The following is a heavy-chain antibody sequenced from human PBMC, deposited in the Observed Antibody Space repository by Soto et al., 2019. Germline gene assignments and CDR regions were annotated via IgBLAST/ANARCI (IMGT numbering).Heavy chain of an antibody. J-gene: IGHJ4*02. CDR1: GGSFSGYY. CDR3: GRGESPTVTTTDTYYFDY. CDR2: INHSGST. V-gene: IGHV4-34*01. D-gene: IGHD4-17*01. Sequence: SETLSLTCAVYGGSFSGYYWSWIRQPPGKGLEWIGEINHSGSTNYNPSLKSRVTISVDTSKNQFSLKLSSVTAADTAVYYCGRGESPTVTTTDTYYFDYWGQGTLVTVSS.